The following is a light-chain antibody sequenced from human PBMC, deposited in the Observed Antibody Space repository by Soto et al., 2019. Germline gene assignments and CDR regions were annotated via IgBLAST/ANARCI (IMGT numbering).Light chain of an antibody. CDR1: QTISGY. Sequence: DIQMTQSPSSLSASVGDRVTITCRASQTISGYLNWYQQKPGKAPELLIYAASYLGNGVPSRFSGSGSGTYFTLTISSLQPEDLATYYCHQLNSYPQTFGQGTKVDIK. V-gene: IGKV1-39*01. CDR3: HQLNSYPQT. J-gene: IGKJ1*01. CDR2: AAS.